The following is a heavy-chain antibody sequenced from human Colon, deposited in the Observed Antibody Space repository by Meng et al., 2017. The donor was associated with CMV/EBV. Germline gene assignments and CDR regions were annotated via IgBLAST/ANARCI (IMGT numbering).Heavy chain of an antibody. Sequence: SETLSLTCTVSGYSISSGYYWGWIRQPPGKGLEWIGSIYHSGSTYYNPSLKSRVTISVDTSKNQFSLKLNSVTAADTAVYYCAAQRKETCASTSCPLHFWGQGTLVTVSS. J-gene: IGHJ4*02. CDR2: IYHSGST. D-gene: IGHD2-2*01. CDR1: GYSISSGYY. CDR3: AAQRKETCASTSCPLHF. V-gene: IGHV4-38-2*02.